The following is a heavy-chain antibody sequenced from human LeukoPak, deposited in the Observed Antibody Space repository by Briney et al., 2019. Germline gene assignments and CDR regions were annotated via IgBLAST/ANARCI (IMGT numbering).Heavy chain of an antibody. Sequence: GGSLRLSCAASGFTLSSYAMSWVRQAPGKGLEWVASINHNGNVNYYVDSVKGRFTISRDNAKNSLYLQMSNLRAEDTAVYFCARGGGLDVWGQGATVTVSS. CDR1: GFTLSSYA. J-gene: IGHJ6*02. CDR2: INHNGNVN. D-gene: IGHD3-16*01. CDR3: ARGGGLDV. V-gene: IGHV3-7*03.